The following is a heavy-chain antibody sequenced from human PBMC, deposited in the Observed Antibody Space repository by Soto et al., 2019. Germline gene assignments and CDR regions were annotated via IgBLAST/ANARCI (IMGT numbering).Heavy chain of an antibody. Sequence: SVKVSCKASGGTFSSYTISWVRQAPGQGLEWMGRIIPIFGTANYAQKFQGRVTIIADESTSTAYMELSSLRSEDTAVYYCARASSSTSKTYYYYGMDVWGQGTTVTVSS. J-gene: IGHJ6*02. V-gene: IGHV1-69*13. D-gene: IGHD2-2*01. CDR1: GGTFSSYT. CDR3: ARASSSTSKTYYYYGMDV. CDR2: IIPIFGTA.